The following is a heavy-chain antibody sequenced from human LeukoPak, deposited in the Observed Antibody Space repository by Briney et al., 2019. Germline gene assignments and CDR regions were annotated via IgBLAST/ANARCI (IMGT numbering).Heavy chain of an antibody. V-gene: IGHV1-69*05. CDR1: GGTFSSYA. Sequence: SVKVSCKASGGTFSSYAISWVRQAPGQGLEWMGGIIPIFGTANYAQKFQGRVTITTDESTSTAYMGLSSLRSEDTAVYYCARGRFLEWYTPGDYFDYWGQGTLVTVSS. CDR2: IIPIFGTA. D-gene: IGHD3-3*01. J-gene: IGHJ4*02. CDR3: ARGRFLEWYTPGDYFDY.